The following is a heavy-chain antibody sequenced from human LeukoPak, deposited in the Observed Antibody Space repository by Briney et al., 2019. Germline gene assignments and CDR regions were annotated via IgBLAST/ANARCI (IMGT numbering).Heavy chain of an antibody. CDR2: ISYDGSNK. J-gene: IGHJ5*02. CDR3: ARWTTVTEYNWFDP. Sequence: GRSLRLPCAASGFTFSSYAMHWVRQAPGRGLEWVAVISYDGSNKYYADSVKGRFTISRDNSKNTLYLQMNSLRAEDTAVYYCARWTTVTEYNWFDPWGQGTLVTVSS. D-gene: IGHD4-17*01. V-gene: IGHV3-30*17. CDR1: GFTFSSYA.